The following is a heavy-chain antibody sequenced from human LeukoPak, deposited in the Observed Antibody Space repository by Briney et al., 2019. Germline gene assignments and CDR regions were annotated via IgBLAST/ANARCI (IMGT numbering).Heavy chain of an antibody. CDR1: GTSISNYY. Sequence: PSETLSLTCTVSGTSISNYYWSWIRQPPGKGLEWIGYIYNSGSTNYNPSLKSRVTMSVDTSKNQFSLKLTSVTPADTAVYYCARFASPAEYFQYWGQGTLVSVSS. J-gene: IGHJ1*01. CDR2: IYNSGST. CDR3: ARFASPAEYFQY. V-gene: IGHV4-59*01.